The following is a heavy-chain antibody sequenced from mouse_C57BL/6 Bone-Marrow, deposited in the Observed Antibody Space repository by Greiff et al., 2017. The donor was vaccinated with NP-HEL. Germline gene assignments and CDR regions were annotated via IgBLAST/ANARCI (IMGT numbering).Heavy chain of an antibody. D-gene: IGHD1-1*01. V-gene: IGHV1-72*01. Sequence: QVQLKQPRADLVKPGASVKLSCKASGYTFTSYWMHWVRQRPGRGLEWIGRIDPNSGGTKFNEKFKTKATLTVDKPSSTAYMQLSSLTSEDSAVYYCARYYYGSRGWYFDVWGTGTTVTVSS. CDR3: ARYYYGSRGWYFDV. CDR2: IDPNSGGT. J-gene: IGHJ1*03. CDR1: GYTFTSYW.